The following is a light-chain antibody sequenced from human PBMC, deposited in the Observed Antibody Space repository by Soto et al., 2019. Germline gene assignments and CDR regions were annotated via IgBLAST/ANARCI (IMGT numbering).Light chain of an antibody. J-gene: IGKJ4*01. CDR1: QGISTY. V-gene: IGKV1-27*01. CDR3: QRYNSDPLT. CDR2: AAS. Sequence: DIQMTQSPSSLSASVGDRVTITCRASQGISTYLVWYQQKPGKVPKLLIYAASTLQSGVPSRFSGSGSGTDFTLTISSLQPEEVATYYCQRYNSDPLTFGGGTRVEIK.